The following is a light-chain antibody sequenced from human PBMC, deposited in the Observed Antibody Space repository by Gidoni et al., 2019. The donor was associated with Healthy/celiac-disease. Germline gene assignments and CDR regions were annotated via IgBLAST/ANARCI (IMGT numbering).Light chain of an antibody. CDR2: GAS. CDR1: QRVSSN. CDR3: QQYNNWPPLT. Sequence: IVMTQSPATLSVSPGERATLSCRASQRVSSNLAWYQQKPGPAPRLLIYGASTRATGIPDRFSGSGSGKEFTLTISSLQSEDFAVYYCQQYNNWPPLTFGGGTKVEIK. J-gene: IGKJ4*01. V-gene: IGKV3-15*01.